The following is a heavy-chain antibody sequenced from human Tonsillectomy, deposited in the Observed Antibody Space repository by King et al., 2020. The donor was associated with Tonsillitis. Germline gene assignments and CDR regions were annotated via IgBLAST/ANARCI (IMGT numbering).Heavy chain of an antibody. D-gene: IGHD4-23*01. CDR2: ILYDGSNK. CDR1: GFTFSSYG. J-gene: IGHJ4*02. V-gene: IGHV3-30*18. CDR3: AKEDNGGNFFDY. Sequence: VQLGESGGGVVQPGRSLRLSWAGSGFTFSSYGMHWVRQAPGKGLEWVAVILYDGSNKYYADSVKGRFTISRDNSKNTLYLQMKSLRAEDTAVYYCAKEDNGGNFFDYWGQGTLVTVSS.